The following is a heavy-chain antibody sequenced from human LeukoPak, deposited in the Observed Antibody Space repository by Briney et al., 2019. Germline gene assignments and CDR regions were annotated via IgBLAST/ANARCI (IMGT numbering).Heavy chain of an antibody. D-gene: IGHD2-2*02. CDR1: GYSISSGYY. CDR3: ARRGYCSSTSCYMPDNWFDP. J-gene: IGHJ5*02. V-gene: IGHV4-38-2*01. CDR2: IYHSGST. Sequence: KPSETLSLTCAVSGYSISSGYYWGWIRQPPGTGLEWIGSIYHSGSTYYNPSLKSRVTISVDTSKNQFSLKLSSVTAADTAVYYCARRGYCSSTSCYMPDNWFDPWGQGTLVTVSS.